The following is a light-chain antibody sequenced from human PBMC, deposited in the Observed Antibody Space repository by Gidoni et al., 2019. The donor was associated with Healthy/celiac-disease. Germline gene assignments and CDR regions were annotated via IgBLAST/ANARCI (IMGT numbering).Light chain of an antibody. Sequence: DIQMTQSPSSLTASVGDRVTITCRASQSISIYLNWYQQKPGKAPKLLIYAASSLQSGVPSRFSGSGSGTDVTLTISSLQPEDFANYYWKQSYSTPLTFGGGTKVEIK. CDR3: KQSYSTPLT. CDR1: QSISIY. CDR2: AAS. V-gene: IGKV1-39*01. J-gene: IGKJ4*01.